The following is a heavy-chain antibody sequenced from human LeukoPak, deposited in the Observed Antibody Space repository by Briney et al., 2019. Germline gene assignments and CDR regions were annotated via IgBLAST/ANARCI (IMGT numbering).Heavy chain of an antibody. CDR1: GDSISGYY. V-gene: IGHV4-59*01. CDR2: IYYSGTT. D-gene: IGHD1-26*01. J-gene: IGHJ4*02. Sequence: SGTLSLTCTVSGDSISGYYWTWIRQPPGKGLEWIGYIYYSGTTDYNPSLKSRVTISVDTSKKQFSLKLSSVSAADTAIYYCARGGSYHGYWGQGTLVTVSS. CDR3: ARGGSYHGY.